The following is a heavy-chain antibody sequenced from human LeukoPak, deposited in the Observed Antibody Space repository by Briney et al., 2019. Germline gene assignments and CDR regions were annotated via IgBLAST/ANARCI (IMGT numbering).Heavy chain of an antibody. CDR2: IYYSGST. CDR3: ASEDCSSTSCYGTRLHYFDY. CDR1: GGSISSSSYY. Sequence: SETLSLTCTVSGGSISSSSYYWGWIRQPPGKGLEWIGSIYYSGSTYYNPSLKSRVTISVDTSKNQFSLKLSSVTAADTAVYYCASEDCSSTSCYGTRLHYFDYWGQGTLVTVSS. J-gene: IGHJ4*02. D-gene: IGHD2-2*01. V-gene: IGHV4-39*01.